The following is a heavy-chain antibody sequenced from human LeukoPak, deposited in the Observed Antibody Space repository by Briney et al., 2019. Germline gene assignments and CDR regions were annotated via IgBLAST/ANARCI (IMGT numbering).Heavy chain of an antibody. CDR2: IYYSGST. V-gene: IGHV4-31*03. J-gene: IGHJ3*02. D-gene: IGHD2-15*01. CDR1: GGSINSGGYY. Sequence: SETLSLTCTVSGGSINSGGYYWSWIRQHPGKGLEWIVYIYYSGSTYYNPSLKSRFTISVDTSKNQFSLKLSSVTAADTAVYYCARDHIYCSGGSCPERAFDIWGQGTMVTVSS. CDR3: ARDHIYCSGGSCPERAFDI.